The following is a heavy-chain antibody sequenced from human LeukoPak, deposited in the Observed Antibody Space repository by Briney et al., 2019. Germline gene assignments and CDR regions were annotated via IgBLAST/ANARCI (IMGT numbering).Heavy chain of an antibody. D-gene: IGHD3-22*01. V-gene: IGHV4-4*07. CDR2: IYTSGST. CDR3: ARAARYYYDSSGYYYYFDY. J-gene: IGHJ4*02. CDR1: GGSISSYY. Sequence: SETLSLTCTVSGGSISSYYWSWIRQPAGKGLEWIGRIYTSGSTNYNPSLKRRVTMSVDTSKNQFSLKLSSVTAADTAVYYCARAARYYYDSSGYYYYFDYWGQGPLVTVSS.